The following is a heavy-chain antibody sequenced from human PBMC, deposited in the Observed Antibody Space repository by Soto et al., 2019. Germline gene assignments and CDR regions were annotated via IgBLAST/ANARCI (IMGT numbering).Heavy chain of an antibody. CDR2: IYYSGST. CDR3: ATIPATTILTDY. D-gene: IGHD2-2*02. Sequence: PSETLSLTCTVSGGSITSSYDWGWIRQPPGKGLEWIGSIYYSGSTYYNPSLKSRVTISVDTSKNQFSLKLSSVTAADTAVYYCATIPATTILTDYWGQGTLVTVSS. V-gene: IGHV4-39*01. J-gene: IGHJ4*02. CDR1: GGSITSSYD.